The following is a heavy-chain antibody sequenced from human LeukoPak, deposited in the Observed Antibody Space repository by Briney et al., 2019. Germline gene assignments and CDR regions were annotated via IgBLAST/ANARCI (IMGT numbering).Heavy chain of an antibody. V-gene: IGHV3-9*03. CDR2: ISWNSGSI. D-gene: IGHD3-22*01. J-gene: IGHJ4*02. CDR3: AKDRAANYDSSGYYQR. CDR1: GFTFDDYA. Sequence: GGSLRLSCAASGFTFDDYAMHWVRQAPGKGLEWVSGISWNSGSIGYADSVKGRFTISRDDAKNSLYLQMNSLRAEDMALYYCAKDRAANYDSSGYYQRWGQGTLVTVSS.